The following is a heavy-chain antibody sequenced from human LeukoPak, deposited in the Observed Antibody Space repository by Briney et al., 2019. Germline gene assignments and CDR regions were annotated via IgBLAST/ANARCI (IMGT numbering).Heavy chain of an antibody. V-gene: IGHV1-8*01. J-gene: IGHJ5*02. D-gene: IGHD6-19*01. Sequence: RGASVKVSCKASGYTFTSYDINWVRQATGQGLEWMGWMNPNSGNTGYAQKFQGRITMTRNTSISTAYMELSSLRSEDTAVYYCARFFEEQWLVEVGFDPWAREPWSPSPQ. CDR3: ARFFEEQWLVEVGFDP. CDR1: GYTFTSYD. CDR2: MNPNSGNT.